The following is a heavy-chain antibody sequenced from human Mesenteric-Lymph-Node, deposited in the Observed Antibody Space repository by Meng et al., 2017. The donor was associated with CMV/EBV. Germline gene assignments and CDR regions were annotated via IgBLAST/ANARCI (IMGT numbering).Heavy chain of an antibody. J-gene: IGHJ6*02. CDR2: IRTASSHK. Sequence: GGSLRPSCAVSDLTFSKYGTNWVRQAPGKGLEWVSSIRTASSHKYYADSVEGRFTTSRDNVRQSLHLQMNSLRAEDTAVYYCVRGGSRAITNFGVLITGELGRYYDMDVWGQGTTVTVSS. CDR1: DLTFSKYG. D-gene: IGHD3-3*01. V-gene: IGHV3-21*04. CDR3: VRGGSRAITNFGVLITGELGRYYDMDV.